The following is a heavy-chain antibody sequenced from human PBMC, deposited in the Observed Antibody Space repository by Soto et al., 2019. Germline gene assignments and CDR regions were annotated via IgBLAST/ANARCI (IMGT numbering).Heavy chain of an antibody. CDR3: AKLGENDGDPHLDYYYYGMDV. V-gene: IGHV1-46*01. D-gene: IGHD1-1*01. J-gene: IGHJ6*02. Sequence: VASVKVSCKASGYDVTRYYIHWVRQGPGQGLEWMGIINPTGGGRTKYAQKFQGRVTVTSDRSTSTVYMELTSLRSDDTAVYYCAKLGENDGDPHLDYYYYGMDVWGQGTTVTVSS. CDR1: GYDVTRYY. CDR2: INPTGGGRT.